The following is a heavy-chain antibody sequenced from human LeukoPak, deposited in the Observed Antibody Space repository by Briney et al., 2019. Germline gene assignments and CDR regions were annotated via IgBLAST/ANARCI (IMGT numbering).Heavy chain of an antibody. CDR3: ARQNKPARYYYYGMDV. D-gene: IGHD1/OR15-1a*01. CDR2: ISAYNGNT. CDR1: GYTFTSYG. Sequence: ASVKVSCKASGYTFTSYGISWVRQAPGQGLEWMGWISAYNGNTNYAQKLQGRVTMTTDTSTSTAYMELRSLRSDDTAVYYCARQNKPARYYYYGMDVWGQGTTVTVSS. V-gene: IGHV1-18*01. J-gene: IGHJ6*02.